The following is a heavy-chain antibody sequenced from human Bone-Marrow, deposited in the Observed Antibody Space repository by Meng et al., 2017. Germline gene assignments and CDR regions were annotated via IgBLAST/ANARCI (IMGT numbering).Heavy chain of an antibody. V-gene: IGHV1-69*13. CDR2: IIPIFGTA. CDR1: GGTFSSYA. D-gene: IGHD6-13*01. J-gene: IGHJ6*02. Sequence: SVKVSCKASGGTFSSYAISWVRQAPGQGLEWMGGIIPIFGTANYAQKFQGRVTITADESTGTAYMELSSLRSEDTAVYYCARSVAAAGIYGMDVWGQGTTVTVSS. CDR3: ARSVAAAGIYGMDV.